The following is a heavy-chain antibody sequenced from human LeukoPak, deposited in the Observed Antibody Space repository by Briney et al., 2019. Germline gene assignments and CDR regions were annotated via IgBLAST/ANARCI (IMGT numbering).Heavy chain of an antibody. Sequence: GSLELSWAASGFPFCSHAMGWVRQAPGKGLGGVSAFSGSGGSTYYADSVKGRFTISRDNSKNALYLQMNSLRAEDTAVYYCAKAVDQWAYSSGWFDYWGQGTLVTVSS. D-gene: IGHD6-19*01. CDR2: FSGSGGST. V-gene: IGHV3-23*01. J-gene: IGHJ4*02. CDR1: GFPFCSHA. CDR3: AKAVDQWAYSSGWFDY.